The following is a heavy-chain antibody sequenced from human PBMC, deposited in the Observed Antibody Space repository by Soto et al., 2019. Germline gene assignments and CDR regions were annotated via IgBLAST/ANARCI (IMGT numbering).Heavy chain of an antibody. D-gene: IGHD3-9*01. V-gene: IGHV4-31*03. CDR3: ARGGEDFITISTAHWYFDL. CDR2: IYYSGST. J-gene: IGHJ2*01. CDR1: GGSISSGGYY. Sequence: QVQLQESGPGLVKPSQTLSLTCTVSGGSISSGGYYWSWIRQHPGKGLEWIGYIYYSGSTYYNPSLKSRVTISVDTSKNQFSLKLSSVTAAATAVYYCARGGEDFITISTAHWYFDLWGRGTLVTVSS.